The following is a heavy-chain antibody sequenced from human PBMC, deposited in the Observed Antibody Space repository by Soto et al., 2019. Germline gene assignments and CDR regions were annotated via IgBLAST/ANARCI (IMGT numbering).Heavy chain of an antibody. D-gene: IGHD3-22*01. CDR2: ISYDGSNK. Sequence: HPGGSLRLSCAASGFTFSSYAMHWVRQAPGKGLEWVAVISYDGSNKYYADSVKGRFTISRDNSKNTLYLQMNSLRAEDTAVYYCARAPFYDSSGYHYYYYGMDVWGQGTTVTVS. J-gene: IGHJ6*02. CDR3: ARAPFYDSSGYHYYYYGMDV. V-gene: IGHV3-30-3*01. CDR1: GFTFSSYA.